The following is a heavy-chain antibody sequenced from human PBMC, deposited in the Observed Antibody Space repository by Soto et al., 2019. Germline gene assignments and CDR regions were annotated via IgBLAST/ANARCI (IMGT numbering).Heavy chain of an antibody. CDR2: IYYSGSN. CDR3: ARLKYDFWSGSPNWFDP. Sequence: SETLSLTCTVSGGSISSSSYYWGWIRQPPGKGLEWIGSIYYSGSNYYNPSLKSRVTISVDTSKNQFSLKLSSVTAADTAVYYCARLKYDFWSGSPNWFDPWGQGTLVTVSS. CDR1: GGSISSSSYY. J-gene: IGHJ5*02. V-gene: IGHV4-39*01. D-gene: IGHD3-3*01.